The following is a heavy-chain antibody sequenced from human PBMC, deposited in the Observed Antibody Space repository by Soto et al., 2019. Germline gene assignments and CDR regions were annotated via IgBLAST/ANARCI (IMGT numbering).Heavy chain of an antibody. CDR1: GGSMSYNY. Sequence: SETLSLTCTVSGGSMSYNYCSWIRQPPGKGLEWIGYIYYSGSTNYNPSLKSRVTISIDTSKNQFSLKLISVTAADTAVYYCAKVGEDRIVTGNWYFDLWSRGSLVTVSS. CDR3: AKVGEDRIVTGNWYFDL. J-gene: IGHJ2*01. V-gene: IGHV4-59*01. D-gene: IGHD2-21*02. CDR2: IYYSGST.